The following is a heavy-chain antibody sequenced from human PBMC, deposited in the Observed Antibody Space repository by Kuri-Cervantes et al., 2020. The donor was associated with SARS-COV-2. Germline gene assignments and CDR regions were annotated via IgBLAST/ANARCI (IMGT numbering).Heavy chain of an antibody. CDR3: AKTVTARGFVY. Sequence: GGSLRLSCAASGFTFSSYAMSWDRQAPGKGLEWVSAISGSGGSTYYADSVKGRFTISRDNSKNTLYLQMNSLRAEDTAVYYCAKTVTARGFVYWGQGTLVTVSS. D-gene: IGHD6-6*01. CDR2: ISGSGGST. J-gene: IGHJ4*02. V-gene: IGHV3-23*01. CDR1: GFTFSSYA.